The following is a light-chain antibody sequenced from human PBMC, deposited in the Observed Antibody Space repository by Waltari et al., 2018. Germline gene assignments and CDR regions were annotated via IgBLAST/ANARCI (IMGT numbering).Light chain of an antibody. CDR3: QQYDNWPWT. CDR2: GAS. V-gene: IGKV3-15*01. CDR1: QSVTSN. J-gene: IGKJ1*01. Sequence: EIVMTQSPATFSVSPGDRATLSCRASQSVTSNLAWYHQKPGQAPRLLIYGASTRATGIPARFSGSGSGTEFTLTISSLQSEDFAVYYCQQYDNWPWTFGQGTKVEIK.